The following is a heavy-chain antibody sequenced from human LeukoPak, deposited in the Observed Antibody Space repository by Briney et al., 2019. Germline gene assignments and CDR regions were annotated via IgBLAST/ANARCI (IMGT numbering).Heavy chain of an antibody. V-gene: IGHV4-31*03. Sequence: SETLSLTCTVSGGSISSGGYYWSWIRQHPGKGLEWIGYTYYSGSTYYNPSLKSRVTISVDTSKNQFSLKLSSVTAADTAVYYCARDSRYGDYPFDYWGQGTLVTVSS. CDR1: GGSISSGGYY. CDR2: TYYSGST. D-gene: IGHD4-17*01. J-gene: IGHJ4*02. CDR3: ARDSRYGDYPFDY.